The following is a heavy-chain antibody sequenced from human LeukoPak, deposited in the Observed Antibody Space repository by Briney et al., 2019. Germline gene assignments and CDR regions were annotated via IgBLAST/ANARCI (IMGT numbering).Heavy chain of an antibody. J-gene: IGHJ4*02. CDR1: GFTFSSYW. D-gene: IGHD5-12*01. V-gene: IGHV3-7*05. CDR2: IKQDGSEK. CDR3: ARVWRGYDLIDY. Sequence: PGGSLRLSCAASGFTFSSYWMSWVRPARGKGLEGVANIKQDGSEKYYVDSVKGRFTISRDNAKNSLYLQMNSLRAEDTAVYYCARVWRGYDLIDYWGQGTLVTVSS.